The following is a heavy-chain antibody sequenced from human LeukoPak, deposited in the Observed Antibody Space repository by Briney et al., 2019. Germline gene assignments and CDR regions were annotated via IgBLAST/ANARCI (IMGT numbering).Heavy chain of an antibody. CDR1: GFTFSSYS. CDR3: ARDRNYYDSSGYYD. CDR2: ISSSSSYI. Sequence: GGSLRLSCAASGFTFSSYSMNWVRQAPGKGLEWVSSISSSSSYIYYADSVKGRFTISRDNAKNSLYLQMNSLRAEDTAVYYCARDRNYYDSSGYYDWGQGTLVTVSS. D-gene: IGHD3-22*01. J-gene: IGHJ4*02. V-gene: IGHV3-21*01.